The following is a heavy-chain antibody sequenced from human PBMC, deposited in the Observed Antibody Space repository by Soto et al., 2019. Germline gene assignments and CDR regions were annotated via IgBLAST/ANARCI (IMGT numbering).Heavy chain of an antibody. V-gene: IGHV3-23*01. Sequence: EVHLLEFGGGLVQPGGSLRLSCAASGFTFSNHAMNWVRQAPGKGLEWVSGITGSGGTTFYADSVKGRFTISRDNSRNTVDLQMNSVRADDTGVYYCAKEYTSTSKGSFDYWGQGALVTVSS. J-gene: IGHJ4*02. CDR2: ITGSGGTT. D-gene: IGHD1-26*01. CDR1: GFTFSNHA. CDR3: AKEYTSTSKGSFDY.